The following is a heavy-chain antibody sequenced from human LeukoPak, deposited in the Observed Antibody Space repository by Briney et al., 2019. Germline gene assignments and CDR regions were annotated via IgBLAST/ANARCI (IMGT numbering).Heavy chain of an antibody. J-gene: IGHJ4*02. V-gene: IGHV3-48*03. CDR3: ARVLLSSTSPRGD. Sequence: GGSLRLSCVGSGFRLSSYEMNWVRQAPGKGLEWISYISSSGSTKYYAESVKGRFTISRDNARNSLYLQMNGLRVDDTAVYYCARVLLSSTSPRGDWGQGTLVTVSS. CDR2: ISSSGSTK. CDR1: GFRLSSYE. D-gene: IGHD2-2*01.